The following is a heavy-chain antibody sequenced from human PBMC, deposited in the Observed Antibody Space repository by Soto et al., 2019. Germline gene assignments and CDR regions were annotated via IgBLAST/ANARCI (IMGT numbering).Heavy chain of an antibody. J-gene: IGHJ6*02. V-gene: IGHV1-69*13. CDR2: IIPIFGTA. D-gene: IGHD6-13*01. Sequence: SVKVSCKASGGTFSSYAISWVRQAPGQGLEWMGGIIPIFGTANYAQKFQGRVTITADESTSTAYMELSSLRSEDTAVYYCARPGQAGIAAAGTGYYYGMDVWGQGTKVTVYS. CDR1: GGTFSSYA. CDR3: ARPGQAGIAAAGTGYYYGMDV.